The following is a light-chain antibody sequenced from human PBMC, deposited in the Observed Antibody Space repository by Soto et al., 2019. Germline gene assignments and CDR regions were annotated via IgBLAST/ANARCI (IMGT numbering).Light chain of an antibody. J-gene: IGKJ1*01. Sequence: EIVLTQSPGTLSLSPGERATLSCRASQSVSSSYLAWYQQKPGQAPRPLIYGASSRAIGIPDRFSCSGSGTAFTLTISRLEPEDFAVYYCQQYGSSPWTFGQGTKVEIK. CDR2: GAS. CDR3: QQYGSSPWT. CDR1: QSVSSSY. V-gene: IGKV3-20*01.